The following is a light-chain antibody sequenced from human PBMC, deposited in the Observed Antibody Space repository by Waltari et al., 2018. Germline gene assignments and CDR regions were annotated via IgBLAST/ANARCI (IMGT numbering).Light chain of an antibody. CDR2: DVS. J-gene: IGLJ2*01. Sequence: QSALTQPASVSGSPGQSITISCTGTSSHVGGYNYVPCYQQHPGKAPKLMIYDVSKRPSGVSNRFSGSKSGNTASLTISGLQAEDEADYYCSSYTSSSTLVVFGGGTKLTVL. V-gene: IGLV2-14*01. CDR1: SSHVGGYNY. CDR3: SSYTSSSTLVV.